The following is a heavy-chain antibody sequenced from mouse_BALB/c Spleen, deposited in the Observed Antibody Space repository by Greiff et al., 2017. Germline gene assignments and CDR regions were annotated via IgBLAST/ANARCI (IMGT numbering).Heavy chain of an antibody. V-gene: IGHV1S81*02. CDR1: GYTFTSYW. D-gene: IGHD2-3*01. CDR3: ARGLLLYYAMDY. Sequence: VQLQQPGAELVKPGASVKLSCKASGYTFTSYWMHWVKQRPGQGLEWIGEINPSNGRTNYNEKFKSKATLTVDKSSSTAYMQLSSLTSEDSAVYYCARGLLLYYAMDYWGQGTSVTVSS. CDR2: INPSNGRT. J-gene: IGHJ4*01.